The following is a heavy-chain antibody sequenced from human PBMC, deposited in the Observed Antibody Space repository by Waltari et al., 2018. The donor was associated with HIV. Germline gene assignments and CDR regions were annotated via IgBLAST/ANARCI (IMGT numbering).Heavy chain of an antibody. Sequence: QVQLVQSGPEVRKPGSSVKISCKSSGDTFGNYAIAWVRQAPGQGLEWMGRIVPSLRVKTYAEKFQDRVTITADDSTTTAYMELSSLRSGDTALFYCALEGGNYVSPLDFWGQGTLVTVSS. CDR1: GDTFGNYA. CDR3: ALEGGNYVSPLDF. CDR2: IVPSLRVK. D-gene: IGHD1-26*01. V-gene: IGHV1-69*04. J-gene: IGHJ4*02.